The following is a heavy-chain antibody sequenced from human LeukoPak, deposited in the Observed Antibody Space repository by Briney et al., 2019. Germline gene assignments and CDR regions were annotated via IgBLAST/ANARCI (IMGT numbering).Heavy chain of an antibody. V-gene: IGHV4-59*08. Sequence: SETLSLTCTVSGGSISTYFWSWIRQPPGKGLEWIGHIYFSGSTNYNPSLESRVTMSVDTSKNQFSLTLSSVTAADTAVYYCARHKSSGSYPLDYWGQGILVTVSS. CDR2: IYFSGST. J-gene: IGHJ4*02. CDR1: GGSISTYF. CDR3: ARHKSSGSYPLDY. D-gene: IGHD3-22*01.